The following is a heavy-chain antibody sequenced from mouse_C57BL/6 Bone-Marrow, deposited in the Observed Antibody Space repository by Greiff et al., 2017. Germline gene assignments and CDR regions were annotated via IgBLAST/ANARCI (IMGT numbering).Heavy chain of an antibody. CDR1: GFSFNTYA. V-gene: IGHV10-1*01. D-gene: IGHD1-1*01. CDR2: IRSKSNNYAT. CDR3: VRRLLRYYYAMDY. J-gene: IGHJ4*01. Sequence: EAGGGLVQPKGSLKLSCAASGFSFNTYAMNWVRQAPGKGLEWVARIRSKSNNYATYYADSVKDRFTISRDDSESMLYLQMNNLKTEDTAMYYCVRRLLRYYYAMDYWGQGTSVTVSS.